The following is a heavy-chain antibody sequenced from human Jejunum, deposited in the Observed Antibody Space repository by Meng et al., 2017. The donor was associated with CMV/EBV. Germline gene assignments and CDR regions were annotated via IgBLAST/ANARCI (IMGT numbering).Heavy chain of an antibody. CDR3: GRNGYYSVDY. CDR1: GISCSSEVW. J-gene: IGHJ4*02. CDR2: MHHGGIT. D-gene: IGHD3-22*01. Sequence: LTFTVSGISCSSEVWWSWVRQAPGKWLEWIGEMHHGGITTYNPSFKSRFTISLDESKTEFSLKLSSPSAADTAVYYCGRNGYYSVDYWGQGALVTVSS. V-gene: IGHV4-4*02.